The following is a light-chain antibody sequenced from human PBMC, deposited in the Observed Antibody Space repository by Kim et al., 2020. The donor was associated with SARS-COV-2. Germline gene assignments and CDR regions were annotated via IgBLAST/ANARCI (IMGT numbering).Light chain of an antibody. CDR3: CSYAGRYSWV. CDR2: DVS. J-gene: IGLJ3*02. Sequence: QSALTQPPSVSGSPGQSVTISCSGTTSDVGGYDYVSWYQHHPGKVPKVLILDVSRQPSGVPVRFSGSKSGNTASLTISGLQAEDEADYYCCSYAGRYSWVFGGGTKLTVL. V-gene: IGLV2-11*01. CDR1: TSDVGGYDY.